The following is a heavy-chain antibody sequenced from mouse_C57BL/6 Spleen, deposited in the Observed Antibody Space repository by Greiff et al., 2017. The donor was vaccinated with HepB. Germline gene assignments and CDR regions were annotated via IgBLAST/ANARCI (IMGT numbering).Heavy chain of an antibody. CDR3: ARGAYYSNYVYFDY. CDR1: GFTFSSYG. CDR2: ISSGGSYT. V-gene: IGHV5-6*01. Sequence: EVMLVESGGDLVKPGGSLKLSCAASGFTFSSYGMSWVRQTPDKRLEWVATISSGGSYTYYPDSVKGRFTISRDNAKNTLYLQMSSLKSEDTAMYYCARGAYYSNYVYFDYWGQGTTLTVSS. D-gene: IGHD2-5*01. J-gene: IGHJ2*01.